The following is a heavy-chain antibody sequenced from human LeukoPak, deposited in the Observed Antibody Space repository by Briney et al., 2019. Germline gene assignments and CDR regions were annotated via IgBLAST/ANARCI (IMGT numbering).Heavy chain of an antibody. CDR2: LGTAGDT. CDR3: ARQSTPHGNFDY. CDR1: GFTLTNYA. D-gene: IGHD5-24*01. Sequence: QPGGSLRLSCAASGFTLTNYAMHWVRQPAGEGLEWVSALGTAGDTFYPGSVKGRFSISRDNAKKSLFLQMNSLRVEDTDIYYCARQSTPHGNFDYWGQGTLVTVSS. V-gene: IGHV3-13*01. J-gene: IGHJ4*02.